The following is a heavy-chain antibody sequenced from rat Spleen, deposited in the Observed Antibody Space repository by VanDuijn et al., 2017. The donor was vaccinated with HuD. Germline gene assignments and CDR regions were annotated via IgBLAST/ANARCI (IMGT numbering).Heavy chain of an antibody. CDR3: ARRASITTVASWFDY. J-gene: IGHJ2*01. D-gene: IGHD1-1*01. CDR1: GFTFSNYY. Sequence: EVQLVESGGGLVQPGRSLKLSCAASGFTFSNYYMAWVRQAPTKGLEWVASISTGGGNSYYRDSVKGRFTISRDKAKSTLYLQMDSLRSEDTATYFCARRASITTVASWFDYWGQGVMVTVSS. CDR2: ISTGGGNS. V-gene: IGHV5-25*01.